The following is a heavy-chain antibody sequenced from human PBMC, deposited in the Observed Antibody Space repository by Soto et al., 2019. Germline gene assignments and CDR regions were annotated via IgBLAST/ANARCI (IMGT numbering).Heavy chain of an antibody. V-gene: IGHV4-4*02. D-gene: IGHD3-10*02. J-gene: IGHJ4*02. Sequence: QLQLQEPGPGLVKPSGTLSLICAVSGGSISAGKWWSWVRQPPGKGLEWIGEIHHGGSTAYKESLKSRVTISVSKSKTQLSLELMSVTAADTAVYYCSRNENRNFDGWGQGTQVIVAS. CDR2: IHHGGST. CDR3: SRNENRNFDG. CDR1: GGSISAGKW.